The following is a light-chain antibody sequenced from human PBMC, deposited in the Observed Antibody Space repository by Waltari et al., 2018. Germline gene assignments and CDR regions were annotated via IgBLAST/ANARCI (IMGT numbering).Light chain of an antibody. CDR2: SDY. CDR3: ATWDDNLNGVV. J-gene: IGLJ2*01. Sequence: QSVLTQPSPASGTPGQRVTITCPGSRFNIGDFRVNCYQHLPGLAPKLLIYSDYQRPSGVPDRFSGSKSGTSASLAISGLQSDDEADYYCATWDDNLNGVVFGGGTKLTVL. V-gene: IGLV1-44*01. CDR1: RFNIGDFR.